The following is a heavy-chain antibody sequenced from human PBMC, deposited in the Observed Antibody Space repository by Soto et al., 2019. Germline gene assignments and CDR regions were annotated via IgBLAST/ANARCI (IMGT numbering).Heavy chain of an antibody. CDR2: IYYSGST. V-gene: IGHV4-39*01. CDR1: GGSISRSSYY. J-gene: IGHJ5*02. Sequence: PSETLSLTCTVSGGSISRSSYYWAWIRQPPGKGLEWIGSIYYSGSTYYNPSLKSRVTISVDTSKNQFSLKLSSVTAADTAVYYCARYFFDSSDYPTNWFEPWGQGTLVTVSS. CDR3: ARYFFDSSDYPTNWFEP. D-gene: IGHD3-22*01.